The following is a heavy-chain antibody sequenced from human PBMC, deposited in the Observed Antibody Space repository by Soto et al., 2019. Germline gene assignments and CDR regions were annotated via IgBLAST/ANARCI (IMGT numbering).Heavy chain of an antibody. V-gene: IGHV3-74*01. D-gene: IGHD6-19*01. CDR2: INSDGSST. CDR1: GFTFSSYW. CDR3: ARDRAVAGKRVRGIDY. J-gene: IGHJ4*02. Sequence: GGSLRLSCAASGFTFSSYWMHWVRQAPGKGLVWVSRINSDGSSTSYADSVKGRFTISRDNAKNTLYLQMNSLRAEDTAVYYCARDRAVAGKRVRGIDYWRQVTLVTVSS.